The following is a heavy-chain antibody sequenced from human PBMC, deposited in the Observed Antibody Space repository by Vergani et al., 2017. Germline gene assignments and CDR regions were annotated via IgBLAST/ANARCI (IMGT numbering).Heavy chain of an antibody. D-gene: IGHD6-19*01. J-gene: IGHJ4*02. CDR2: INPNSGGT. V-gene: IGHV1-2*02. CDR3: ARGQWLPTLSFDY. Sequence: QVQLVQSGAEVKKPGASVKVSCKASGYTFTGYYMHWVRQAPGQGLEWMGWINPNSGGTNYAQNFQGRVTMTRETSISTAYMELSRLRSDDTAVYYCARGQWLPTLSFDYWGQGTLVTVSS. CDR1: GYTFTGYY.